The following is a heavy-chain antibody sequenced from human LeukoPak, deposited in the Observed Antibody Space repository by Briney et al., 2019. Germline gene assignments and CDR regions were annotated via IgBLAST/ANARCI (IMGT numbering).Heavy chain of an antibody. CDR2: IRSDGSNK. D-gene: IGHD3-10*01. V-gene: IGHV3-30*02. J-gene: IGHJ4*02. CDR1: GFTFSSYG. CDR3: AKDWVAHGEYYFDY. Sequence: GGSLRLSCAVSGFTFSSYGMHWVRQAPGKGLEWVAFIRSDGSNKYYADSVKGRFTISRDNSKNTLYLQMNSLRAEDTAVYYCAKDWVAHGEYYFDYWGQGTLVTVSS.